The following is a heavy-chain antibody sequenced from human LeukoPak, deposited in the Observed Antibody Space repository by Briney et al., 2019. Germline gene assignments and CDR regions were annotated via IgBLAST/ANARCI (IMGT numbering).Heavy chain of an antibody. Sequence: ASETLSLTCAVYGGSFSGYYWSWIRQPPGKGLEWIGEINHSGSTNYNPSLKSRVTISVDTSKNQFSLKLSSVTAADTAVYYCAGRRSGIAVAGARYFDLWGRGTLVTVSS. CDR1: GGSFSGYY. V-gene: IGHV4-34*01. D-gene: IGHD6-19*01. CDR2: INHSGST. J-gene: IGHJ2*01. CDR3: AGRRSGIAVAGARYFDL.